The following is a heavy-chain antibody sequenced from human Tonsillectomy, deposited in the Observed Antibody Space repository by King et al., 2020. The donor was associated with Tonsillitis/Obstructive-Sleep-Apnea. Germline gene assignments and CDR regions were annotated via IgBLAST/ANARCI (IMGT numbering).Heavy chain of an antibody. CDR2: ISYDGSNR. V-gene: IGHV3-30*04. CDR3: AREGGRYYDFWSGPHCYFDL. Sequence: VQLVESGGGVVQPGRSLRLSCAASGFTFRGYGIHWVRQAPGKGLEWVAVISYDGSNRYYADSVKGRFTISRDNSKNTLFLQMNSLGAEDTAVYYCAREGGRYYDFWSGPHCYFDLWGRGALVTVSS. J-gene: IGHJ2*01. D-gene: IGHD3-3*01. CDR1: GFTFRGYG.